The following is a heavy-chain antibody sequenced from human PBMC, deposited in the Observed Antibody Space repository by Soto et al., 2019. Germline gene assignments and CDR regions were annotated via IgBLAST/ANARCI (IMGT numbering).Heavy chain of an antibody. J-gene: IGHJ4*02. V-gene: IGHV1-8*01. CDR3: ARPPDCTNGVCYLLDY. CDR1: GYTFTSYD. Sequence: QVQLVQSGAEVKKPGASVKVSCKASGYTFTSYDINWVRQATGQGLEWMGWMNPNSGNTGYAQKFQGRVTMTRNTSISTAYMELSSLRSEDTAVYYCARPPDCTNGVCYLLDYWGQGTLVTVSS. D-gene: IGHD2-8*01. CDR2: MNPNSGNT.